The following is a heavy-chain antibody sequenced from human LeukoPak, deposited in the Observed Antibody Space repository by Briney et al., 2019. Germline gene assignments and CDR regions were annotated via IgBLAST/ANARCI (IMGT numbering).Heavy chain of an antibody. J-gene: IGHJ4*02. CDR3: ARDGNWNDVY. V-gene: IGHV3-48*01. CDR1: GFTFSSYW. D-gene: IGHD1-1*01. CDR2: ISSSSGTI. Sequence: GGSLRLSCAASGFTFSSYWMSWVRQAPGKGPEWISYISSSSGTIYYADSVKGRFTISRDKVKKSLYLQMNSLRVEDTAVYYCARDGNWNDVYWGQGTLVTVSS.